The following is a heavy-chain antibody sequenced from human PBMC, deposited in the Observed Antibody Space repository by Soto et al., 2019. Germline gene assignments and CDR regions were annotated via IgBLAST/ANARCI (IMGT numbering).Heavy chain of an antibody. CDR2: IYYSGST. D-gene: IGHD1-26*01. Sequence: QVQLQESGPGLVKPSETLSLTCTVSGGSIRSYYWSWIRQPPGKGLEWIGYIYYSGSTNYNPSHKSRVTISVDTSKNQFSLKLSSVTAADTAVYYCARRWGPTFDYWGQGTLVTVSS. CDR3: ARRWGPTFDY. J-gene: IGHJ4*02. CDR1: GGSIRSYY. V-gene: IGHV4-59*01.